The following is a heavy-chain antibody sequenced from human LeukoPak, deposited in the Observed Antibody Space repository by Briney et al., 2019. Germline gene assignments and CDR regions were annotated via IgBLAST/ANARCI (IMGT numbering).Heavy chain of an antibody. J-gene: IGHJ4*02. D-gene: IGHD2-15*01. CDR3: ARLVLIDYCSGGSCYLAYFDY. CDR1: GGSISSYY. CDR2: IYYSGST. Sequence: TSETLSLTCTVSGGSISSYYWSWIRQPPGKGLEWIGYIYYSGSTNYNPSLKSRVTISVDTSKNQFSLKLSSVTAADTAVYYCARLVLIDYCSGGSCYLAYFDYWGQGTLVTVSP. V-gene: IGHV4-59*08.